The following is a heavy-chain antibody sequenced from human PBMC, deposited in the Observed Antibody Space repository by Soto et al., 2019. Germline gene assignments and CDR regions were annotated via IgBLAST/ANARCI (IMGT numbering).Heavy chain of an antibody. CDR1: GFTFSSYA. CDR3: ARVGAVAGPRTYYYYGMDV. CDR2: ISYDGSNK. D-gene: IGHD6-19*01. V-gene: IGHV3-30-3*01. Sequence: QVQLVESGGGVVQPGRSLRLSCAASGFTFSSYAMHWVRQAPGKGLEWVAVISYDGSNKYYADSVKGRFTISRDNSKNALYLQMNSLRAEDTAVYYCARVGAVAGPRTYYYYGMDVWGQGTTVTVSS. J-gene: IGHJ6*02.